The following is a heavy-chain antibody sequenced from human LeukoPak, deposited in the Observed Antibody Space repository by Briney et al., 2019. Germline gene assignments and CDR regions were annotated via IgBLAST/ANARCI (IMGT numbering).Heavy chain of an antibody. CDR3: ARSGTVDYYYYGMDV. J-gene: IGHJ6*02. CDR1: GGSFSGYY. V-gene: IGHV4-34*01. D-gene: IGHD3-10*01. CDR2: INHSGST. Sequence: SETLSLTCAVYGGSFSGYYWSWIRQPPGKGLEWIGEINHSGSTNYNPSLKSRVTISVDTSKNQFSLKLSSVTAADTAVYYCARSGTVDYYYYGMDVWGQGTTVTVPS.